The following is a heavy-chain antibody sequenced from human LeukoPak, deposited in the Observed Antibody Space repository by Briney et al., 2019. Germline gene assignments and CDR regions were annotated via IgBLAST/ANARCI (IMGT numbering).Heavy chain of an antibody. J-gene: IGHJ4*02. CDR3: ARDESKRWLQLPPFDY. CDR2: INPNSGGT. CDR1: GYTFTGYY. Sequence: ASVKVTCKASGYTFTGYYMHWVRQAPGQGLEWMGWINPNSGGTNYAQRFQGRVTMTRDTSISTAYMELSRLRSDDTAVYYCARDESKRWLQLPPFDYWGQGTLVTVSS. D-gene: IGHD5-24*01. V-gene: IGHV1-2*02.